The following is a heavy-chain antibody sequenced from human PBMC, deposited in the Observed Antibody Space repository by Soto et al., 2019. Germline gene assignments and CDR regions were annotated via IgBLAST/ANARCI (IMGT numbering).Heavy chain of an antibody. CDR1: GGSISSYY. D-gene: IGHD3-16*02. Sequence: SETLSLTCTVSGGSISSYYWIWIRQPPGKGLEWIGYIYYSGSTNYNPSLKSRVTISVDTSKNQFSLKLSSVTAADTAVYYCARVKDYVWGSYHNWFDPWGQGTLVTVSS. CDR3: ARVKDYVWGSYHNWFDP. CDR2: IYYSGST. V-gene: IGHV4-59*01. J-gene: IGHJ5*02.